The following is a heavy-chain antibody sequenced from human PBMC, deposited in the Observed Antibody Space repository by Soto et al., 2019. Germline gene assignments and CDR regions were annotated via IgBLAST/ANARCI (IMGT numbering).Heavy chain of an antibody. J-gene: IGHJ4*02. CDR2: INPILDIA. D-gene: IGHD4-17*01. CDR1: GGTFSNYT. Sequence: QVQLVHSGAEVKKPGSSVKVSCTASGGTFSNYTITWVRQAPGQGLEWMGRINPILDIANYAKKFQGRVTITADKSTSTAYMDLSSLRSEDTAVYYCARDVGLGPVTVSTHVDYWGQGTLVIVSS. V-gene: IGHV1-69*04. CDR3: ARDVGLGPVTVSTHVDY.